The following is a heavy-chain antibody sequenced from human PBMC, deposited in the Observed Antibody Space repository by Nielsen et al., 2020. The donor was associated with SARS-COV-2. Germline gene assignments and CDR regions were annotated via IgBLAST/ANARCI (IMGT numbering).Heavy chain of an antibody. D-gene: IGHD3/OR15-3a*01. J-gene: IGHJ6*02. CDR3: ARARATIFGLVMSYGMNV. CDR1: GYTLTELS. CDR2: FDPEDGET. Sequence: ASVKVSCKVSGYTLTELSMHWVRQAPGKGLEWMGGFDPEDGETIYAQKFQGRVTMTEDTSTDTAYMELSSLRSEDTAVYYCARARATIFGLVMSYGMNVWGQGTTVAVSS. V-gene: IGHV1-24*01.